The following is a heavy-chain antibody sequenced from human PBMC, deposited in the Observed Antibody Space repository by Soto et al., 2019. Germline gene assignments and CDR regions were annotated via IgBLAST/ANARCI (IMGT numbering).Heavy chain of an antibody. CDR3: ARARIAARPEYFQH. D-gene: IGHD6-6*01. CDR2: ISYDGSNK. V-gene: IGHV3-30*04. J-gene: IGHJ1*01. CDR1: GVTFSSYA. Sequence: GGSLRLSCAASGVTFSSYAMHWVRQAPGKGLEWVAVISYDGSNKYYADSVKGRFTISRDNSKNTLYLQMNSLRAEDTAVYYCARARIAARPEYFQHWGQGTLVTVSS.